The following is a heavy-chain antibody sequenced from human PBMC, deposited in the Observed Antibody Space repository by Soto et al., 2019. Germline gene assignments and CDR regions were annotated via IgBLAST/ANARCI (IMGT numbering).Heavy chain of an antibody. CDR1: GYTFTSYD. Sequence: QVELVQAGAEVKKPGASVKVSCKASGYTFTSYDINWVRQATGQGLEWMGWMNPNSGNTGYAQKFQGRVTMTRNTSISTAYMELSSLRSEDTAVYYCARGVQLWLEYNWFDPWGQGTLVTVSS. V-gene: IGHV1-8*01. CDR3: ARGVQLWLEYNWFDP. J-gene: IGHJ5*02. CDR2: MNPNSGNT. D-gene: IGHD5-18*01.